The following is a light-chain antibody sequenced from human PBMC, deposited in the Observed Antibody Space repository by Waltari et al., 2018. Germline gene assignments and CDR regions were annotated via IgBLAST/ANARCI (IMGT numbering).Light chain of an antibody. CDR1: QGISSY. CDR3: QQLNSYPPGPT. V-gene: IGKV1-9*01. CDR2: AAS. Sequence: DIQLTQSPSFLSASVGDRVTITCRASQGISSYLAWYQQKPVKAPKLLIYAASTLQSGVPSRFSGIGSGTEFNLTISSLRPENFATYYSQQLNSYPPGPTFGGGTKVEIK. J-gene: IGKJ4*01.